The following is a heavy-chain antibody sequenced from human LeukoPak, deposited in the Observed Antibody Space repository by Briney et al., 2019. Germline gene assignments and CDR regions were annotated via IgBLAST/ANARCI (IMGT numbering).Heavy chain of an antibody. V-gene: IGHV3-30*02. J-gene: IGHJ4*02. D-gene: IGHD2-2*01. CDR3: AKEGEGYCSSTSCYYFDY. Sequence: GGSLRLSCAASGFTFSSYGMHWVRQAPGRGPEWVAFIRYDGSDKHYADSVKGRFTISRDNSKSTLYLQMNSLRAEDTAVYYCAKEGEGYCSSTSCYYFDYWGQGTLVTVSS. CDR1: GFTFSSYG. CDR2: IRYDGSDK.